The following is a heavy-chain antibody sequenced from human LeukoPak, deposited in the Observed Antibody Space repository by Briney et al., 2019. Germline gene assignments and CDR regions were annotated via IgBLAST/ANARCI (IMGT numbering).Heavy chain of an antibody. CDR2: ISYDGSNK. CDR1: GFTFSSYA. D-gene: IGHD3-10*01. CDR3: ARDGYGSGPYYYYGMDV. V-gene: IGHV3-30-3*01. J-gene: IGHJ6*02. Sequence: GGSLRLSCAASGFTFSSYAMHWVRQAPGKGLEWVAVISYDGSNKCYADSVKGRFTISRDNSKNTLYLQMNSLRAEDTAVYYCARDGYGSGPYYYYGMDVWGQGTTVTVSS.